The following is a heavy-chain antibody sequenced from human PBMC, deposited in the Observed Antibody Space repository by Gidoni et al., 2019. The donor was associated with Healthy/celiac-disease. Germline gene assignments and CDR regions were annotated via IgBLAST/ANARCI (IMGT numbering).Heavy chain of an antibody. J-gene: IGHJ4*02. V-gene: IGHV3-7*03. Sequence: EVQLLESGGGLFQPGGSLRLPCASSAFTFRSDWMSWVRQAPGKGLEWVANIKQDGSEKDYVDSVKGRFTISRDNAKNSLYLQMNSLRAEDTAVYYCASVLRYFDPPGFDYWGQGTLVTVSS. CDR3: ASVLRYFDPPGFDY. CDR2: IKQDGSEK. CDR1: AFTFRSDW. D-gene: IGHD3-9*01.